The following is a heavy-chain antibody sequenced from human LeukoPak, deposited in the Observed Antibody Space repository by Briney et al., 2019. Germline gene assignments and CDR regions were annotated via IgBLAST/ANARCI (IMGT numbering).Heavy chain of an antibody. CDR3: ARGAMLYSSSSWFDP. CDR1: GFTFSSYA. J-gene: IGHJ5*02. CDR2: ISYDGRNK. Sequence: PGRSVSLSCAACGFTFSSYAMHWVRQAPGKGREWVAVISYDGRNKYYADTVKGRFTISRDNSKNTLYLQMNSLRAEDTAVYYCARGAMLYSSSSWFDPWGQGTLVTVSS. D-gene: IGHD6-6*01. V-gene: IGHV3-30*01.